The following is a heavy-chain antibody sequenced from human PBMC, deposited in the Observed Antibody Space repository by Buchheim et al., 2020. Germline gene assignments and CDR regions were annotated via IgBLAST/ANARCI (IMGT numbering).Heavy chain of an antibody. J-gene: IGHJ2*01. CDR1: GGTFSSYA. Sequence: QVQLVQSGAEVKKPGSSVKVSCKASGGTFSSYAISWVRQAPGQGLEWMGGINAGNGNTKYSQKFQGRVTITRDTSASTAYMELSSLRSEDTAVYYCARESDYGGYWYFDLWGRGTL. D-gene: IGHD4-23*01. CDR2: INAGNGNT. CDR3: ARESDYGGYWYFDL. V-gene: IGHV1-3*01.